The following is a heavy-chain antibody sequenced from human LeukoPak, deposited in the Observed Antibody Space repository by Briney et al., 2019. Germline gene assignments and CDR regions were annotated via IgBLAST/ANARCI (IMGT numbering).Heavy chain of an antibody. CDR2: IIPIFGTA. CDR3: ARDAGYYSNYGVFDY. Sequence: SVKVSCKASGGTFSSYAISCVRQAPGQGLEWMGGIIPIFGTANYAQKFQGRVTITADESTSTAYMELSSLRSEDTAVYYCARDAGYYSNYGVFDYWGQGTLVTVSS. CDR1: GGTFSSYA. D-gene: IGHD4-11*01. J-gene: IGHJ4*02. V-gene: IGHV1-69*01.